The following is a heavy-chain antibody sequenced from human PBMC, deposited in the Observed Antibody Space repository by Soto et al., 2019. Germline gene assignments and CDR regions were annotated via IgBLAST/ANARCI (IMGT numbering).Heavy chain of an antibody. CDR2: IGVDNGRT. D-gene: IGHD6-19*01. J-gene: IGHJ6*02. CDR1: GYTFTTAG. V-gene: IGHV1-18*01. Sequence: ASVKVSCKASGYTFTTAGVSWLRQAPGQGLEWMGWIGVDNGRTNYAQKFQGRVTVTTDTSTSTAYMELRTLTSDDTAVYYCARISVAGHYGMDVWGQGTTVTVSS. CDR3: ARISVAGHYGMDV.